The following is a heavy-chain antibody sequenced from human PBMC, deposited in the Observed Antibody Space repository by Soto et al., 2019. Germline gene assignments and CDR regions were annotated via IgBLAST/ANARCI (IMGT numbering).Heavy chain of an antibody. CDR2: IYYSGST. D-gene: IGHD1-1*01. J-gene: IGHJ4*02. Sequence: ETLSLTCTVSGRSVSSGSYYGSWILQPPGKGLEWIGDIYYSGSTNCKPSIKSRVTISVDTSKNQFSLKMSSLTAADPAVYYCASGRESYDWNDVCYWGQGTLVTVSS. CDR3: ASGRESYDWNDVCY. CDR1: GRSVSSGSYY. V-gene: IGHV4-61*01.